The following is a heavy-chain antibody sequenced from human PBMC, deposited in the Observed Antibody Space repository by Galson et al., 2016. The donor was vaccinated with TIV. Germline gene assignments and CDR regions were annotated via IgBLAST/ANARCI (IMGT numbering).Heavy chain of an antibody. CDR2: IDWDDDK. J-gene: IGHJ4*02. Sequence: PALVKPTQTLILTCTFSGFSLTTSGMCVSWIRQPPGKALEWLARIDWDDDKYYSTSLRTRLTISKGTSKNQVVLTMTNMDPVDTATYYCARRGPRGDTDYWGQGTFVTVSS. CDR1: GFSLTTSGMC. CDR3: ARRGPRGDTDY. V-gene: IGHV2-70*11.